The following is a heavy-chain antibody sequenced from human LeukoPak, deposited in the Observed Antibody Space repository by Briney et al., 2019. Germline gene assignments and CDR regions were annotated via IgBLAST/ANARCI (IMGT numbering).Heavy chain of an antibody. J-gene: IGHJ4*02. V-gene: IGHV3-23*01. CDR3: AKQYCAGDCFFDY. D-gene: IGHD2-21*02. Sequence: LAGGSLRLSCAASGFTFSNYGMSWVRQAPGKGLEWVSGISASGGGTSYADSVKGRFTISRDNSKNTLLLQMNSLRAEDTAVYYCAKQYCAGDCFFDYWGQGTLVTVSS. CDR2: ISASGGGT. CDR1: GFTFSNYG.